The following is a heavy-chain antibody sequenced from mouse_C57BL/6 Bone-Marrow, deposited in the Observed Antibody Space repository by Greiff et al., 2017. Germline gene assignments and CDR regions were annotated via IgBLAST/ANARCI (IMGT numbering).Heavy chain of an antibody. V-gene: IGHV3-6*01. CDR1: GYSITSGYY. D-gene: IGHD1-1*01. J-gene: IGHJ1*03. CDR3: ARKDYGSSLYWYFDV. CDR2: IGYDGSN. Sequence: ESGPGLVKPSQSLSLTCSVTGYSITSGYYWNWIRQFPGNKLEWMGYIGYDGSNNYNPSLKNRISITRDTSKNQFFLKLNSVTTEDTATYYCARKDYGSSLYWYFDVWGTGTTVTVSS.